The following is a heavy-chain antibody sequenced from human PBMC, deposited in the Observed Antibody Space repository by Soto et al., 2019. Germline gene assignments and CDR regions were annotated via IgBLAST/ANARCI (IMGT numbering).Heavy chain of an antibody. CDR1: GGSVGSNNW. Sequence: SETLSLTCAVSGGSVGSNNWWGGVRLPPGQGLEWMGEIHYRGTVNYNPTLESRVAMSIDTSKNQFSLKLTSVTAADTAVYYCARYSASGLYYYFGMDVWGQGTTVTVSS. V-gene: IGHV4-4*02. J-gene: IGHJ6*02. D-gene: IGHD6-13*01. CDR2: IHYRGTV. CDR3: ARYSASGLYYYFGMDV.